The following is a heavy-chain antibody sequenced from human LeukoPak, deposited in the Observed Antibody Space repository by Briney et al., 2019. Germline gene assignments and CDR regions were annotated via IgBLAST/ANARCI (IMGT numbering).Heavy chain of an antibody. J-gene: IGHJ4*02. CDR2: IRYDGSNK. V-gene: IGHV3-30*02. CDR1: GFTFSSYG. Sequence: GGSLRLSCAASGFTFSSYGMHWVRQAPDKGLEWVAFIRYDGSNKYYADSVKGRFTISRDNSKNTLYLQMNSLRAEDTAVYYCAKDSRRDGWLVHSYLFDYWGQGTLVTVSS. D-gene: IGHD6-19*01. CDR3: AKDSRRDGWLVHSYLFDY.